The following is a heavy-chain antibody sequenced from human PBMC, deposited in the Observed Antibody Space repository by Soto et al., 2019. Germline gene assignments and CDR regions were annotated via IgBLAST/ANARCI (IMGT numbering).Heavy chain of an antibody. CDR2: IRTDGSIT. J-gene: IGHJ4*02. D-gene: IGHD5-18*01. V-gene: IGHV3-74*01. CDR1: GFTFSSYW. CDR3: ARGGAHTAMANEY. Sequence: GSLRLSCAASGFTFSSYWMHWGRQASGKGLVWVSRIRTDGSITTYADSVKGRFTISRDNAKNTLYLQMNSLRAEDTAVYYCARGGAHTAMANEYWGQGA.